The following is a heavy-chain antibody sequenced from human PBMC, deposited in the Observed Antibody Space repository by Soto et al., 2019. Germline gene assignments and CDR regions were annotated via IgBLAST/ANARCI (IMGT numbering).Heavy chain of an antibody. CDR1: GGSISSYY. CDR2: IYYSGST. V-gene: IGHV4-59*01. D-gene: IGHD6-13*01. Sequence: SDTLSLTSTVSGGSISSYYWSWIRQPPGKGLEWIGYIYYSGSTNYNPSLQSRVTISVDTSKNQFSLKLSSVTAADTAVYYCARAGIAAAGTYYYYYGMDVWGQGTTVTVSS. J-gene: IGHJ6*02. CDR3: ARAGIAAAGTYYYYYGMDV.